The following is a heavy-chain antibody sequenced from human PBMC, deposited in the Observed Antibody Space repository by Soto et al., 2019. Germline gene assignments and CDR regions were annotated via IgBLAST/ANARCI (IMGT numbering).Heavy chain of an antibody. CDR2: IKLQGGEK. D-gene: IGHD2-21*02. V-gene: IGHV3-7*03. J-gene: IGHJ5*02. CDR1: GLTSRTSW. Sequence: GVSMRVSGAASGLTSRTSWMNWVRQAPGKGLEWVANIKLQGGEKNYVESRFSISRDDAQNSAYLEMNSQRVEAAAQYFCVGRRVCFSGPLGQ. CDR3: VGRRVCFSGP.